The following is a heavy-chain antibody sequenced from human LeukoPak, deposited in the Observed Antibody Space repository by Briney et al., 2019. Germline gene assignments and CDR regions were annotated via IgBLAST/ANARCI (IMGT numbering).Heavy chain of an antibody. D-gene: IGHD3-22*01. CDR2: IIPIFGTA. CDR1: GGTFSSYA. V-gene: IGHV1-69*13. Sequence: GASVKVSCKASGGTFSSYAISWVRQAPGQGLEWMGGIIPIFGTANYAQKFQGRVTITADESTSTAYMELSSLRSDDTAVYYCARVAIPFYDSSALAAFDIWGQGTMVTVSS. J-gene: IGHJ3*02. CDR3: ARVAIPFYDSSALAAFDI.